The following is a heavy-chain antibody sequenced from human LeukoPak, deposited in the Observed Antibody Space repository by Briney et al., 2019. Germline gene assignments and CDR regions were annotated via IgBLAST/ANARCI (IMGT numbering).Heavy chain of an antibody. Sequence: GGSLRLSCVASGFTFSNYWMTWVRQAPGKGLEWVSAISGSGGSTYYADSVKGRFTIARDNSKNTLYLQMNSLRAEDTAVYYCAKVARLYYDILTGYYIGHGFDYWGQGTLVTVSS. J-gene: IGHJ4*02. CDR1: GFTFSNYW. CDR3: AKVARLYYDILTGYYIGHGFDY. CDR2: ISGSGGST. D-gene: IGHD3-9*01. V-gene: IGHV3-23*01.